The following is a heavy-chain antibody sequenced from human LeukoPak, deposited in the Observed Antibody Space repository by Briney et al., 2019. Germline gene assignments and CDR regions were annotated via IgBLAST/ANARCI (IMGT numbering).Heavy chain of an antibody. CDR1: GDSVSSNSAA. J-gene: IGHJ6*02. Sequence: SQTLSLTCAISGDSVSSNSAAWNWIRQSPSRGLEWLGRTYYRSKWYNDYAVSVKSRITINPDTSKNQFSLKLSSVTAADTAVYYCARGSGSSWSTLLYGMDVWGQGTTVTVSS. CDR2: TYYRSKWYN. V-gene: IGHV6-1*01. D-gene: IGHD6-13*01. CDR3: ARGSGSSWSTLLYGMDV.